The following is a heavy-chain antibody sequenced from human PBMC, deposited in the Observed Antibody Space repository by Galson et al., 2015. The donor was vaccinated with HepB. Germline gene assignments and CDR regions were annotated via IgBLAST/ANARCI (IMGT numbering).Heavy chain of an antibody. CDR2: IIPILGIA. CDR3: ARARVGSGRRTDDIHTYYVDY. CDR1: GGTFSSYA. D-gene: IGHD1-26*01. V-gene: IGHV1-69*04. Sequence: SVKVSCKASGGTFSSYAISWVRQAPGQGLEWMGRIIPILGIANYAQKFRGRVTITADKSTSTAYMELSSLRSEDTAVYYCARARVGSGRRTDDIHTYYVDYWGQGTLVTVSS. J-gene: IGHJ4*02.